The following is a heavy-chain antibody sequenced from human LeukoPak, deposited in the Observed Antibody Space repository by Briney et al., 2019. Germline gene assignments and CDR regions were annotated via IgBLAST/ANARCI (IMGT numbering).Heavy chain of an antibody. Sequence: GASVKVSCKASGYTFTGYYMHWVRQAPGQGLEWMGWINPNSGGTNYAQKFQGRVTMTRDTYISTAYMELSRLRSDDAAVYYCARGYYYDSSGYSYGMDVWGQGTTVTVSS. D-gene: IGHD3-22*01. CDR2: INPNSGGT. J-gene: IGHJ6*02. CDR3: ARGYYYDSSGYSYGMDV. CDR1: GYTFTGYY. V-gene: IGHV1-2*02.